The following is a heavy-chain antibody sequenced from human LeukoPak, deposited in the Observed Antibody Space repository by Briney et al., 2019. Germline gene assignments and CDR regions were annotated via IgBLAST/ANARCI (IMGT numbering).Heavy chain of an antibody. CDR1: GYTFTSYD. CDR2: MNPNSGNT. J-gene: IGHJ4*02. CDR3: ARGSSSWSSRTFDY. D-gene: IGHD6-13*01. V-gene: IGHV1-8*01. Sequence: ASVKVSCKASGYTFTSYDINWVRQATGQGLEWMGWMNPNSGNTGYAQKFQGRVTMTRNTSISTAYMELSSLRSEDTAVYYCARGSSSWSSRTFDYWGQGTLVTVSS.